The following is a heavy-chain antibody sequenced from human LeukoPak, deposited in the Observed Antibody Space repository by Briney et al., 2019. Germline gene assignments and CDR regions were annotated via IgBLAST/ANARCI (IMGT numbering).Heavy chain of an antibody. J-gene: IGHJ4*02. CDR1: GGSISSSSYY. D-gene: IGHD4-11*01. Sequence: PSQTLSLTCTVSGGSISSSSYYWGWIRQPPGKGLEWIGSIDYSGSTYYNPSLKSRVTISVDTSKNQFSLKLSSVTAADTAVYYCARRGDYSNYVGYWGQGTLVTVSS. CDR2: IDYSGST. CDR3: ARRGDYSNYVGY. V-gene: IGHV4-39*01.